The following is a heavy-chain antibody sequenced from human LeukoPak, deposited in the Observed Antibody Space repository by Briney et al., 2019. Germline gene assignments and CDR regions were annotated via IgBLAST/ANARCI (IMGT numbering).Heavy chain of an antibody. V-gene: IGHV3-74*01. CDR1: GFPFSSYW. J-gene: IGHJ4*02. CDR3: ARDFRRGIMPLGY. CDR2: INSDGSST. Sequence: PGGSLRLSCAASGFPFSSYWMHWVRQVPGKGRVWVSRINSDGSSTNYADSVKGRFTISRDNAKNTLYLQMDSLRAEDTAVYYCARDFRRGIMPLGYWGQGNLVTVSS. D-gene: IGHD3-16*01.